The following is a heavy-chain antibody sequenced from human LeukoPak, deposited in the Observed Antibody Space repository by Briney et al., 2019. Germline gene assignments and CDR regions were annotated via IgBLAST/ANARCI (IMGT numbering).Heavy chain of an antibody. CDR2: IYYSGST. Sequence: PSETLSLTCTVSGGSISSYYWSWIRQPPGKGLEWIGYIYYSGSTNYNPSLKSRVTISVDTSKNQFSLKLSSVTAADTAVYYCARDAPLDYYDSSGYWGPLYYFDYWGQGTLVTVS. D-gene: IGHD3-22*01. J-gene: IGHJ4*02. CDR1: GGSISSYY. CDR3: ARDAPLDYYDSSGYWGPLYYFDY. V-gene: IGHV4-59*01.